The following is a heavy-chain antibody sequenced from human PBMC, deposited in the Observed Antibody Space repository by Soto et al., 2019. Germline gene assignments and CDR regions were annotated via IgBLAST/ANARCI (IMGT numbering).Heavy chain of an antibody. D-gene: IGHD2-21*02. Sequence: QVQLVQSGAEVKKPGASVKVSCRTSGYTFTNYYMHWVRQAPGQGLEWMGIIKCSGGETTYAQKXLXXXNXXRGTSRCRVYVELSSLRSEDTAVYYCARGGDVVLVTAPLDYWGEGTLVTVSS. CDR2: IKCSGGET. V-gene: IGHV1-46*03. CDR1: GYTFTNYY. J-gene: IGHJ4*02. CDR3: ARGGDVVLVTAPLDY.